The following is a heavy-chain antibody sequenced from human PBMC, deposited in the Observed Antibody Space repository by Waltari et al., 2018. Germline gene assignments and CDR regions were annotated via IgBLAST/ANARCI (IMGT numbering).Heavy chain of an antibody. V-gene: IGHV4-34*01. CDR1: GGSFSGYY. J-gene: IGHJ4*02. Sequence: QVQLQQWGAGLLKPSETLSLTCAVYGGSFSGYYWSWIRQPPGKGLEWIGEINHRGSTNYNPSLKSRVTISVDTSKNQFSLKLSSVTAADTAVYYCARGTAYVYWGQGTLVTVSS. D-gene: IGHD3-16*01. CDR2: INHRGST. CDR3: ARGTAYVY.